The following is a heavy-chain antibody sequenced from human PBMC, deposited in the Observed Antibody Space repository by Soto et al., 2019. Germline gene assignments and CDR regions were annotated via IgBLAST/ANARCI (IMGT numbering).Heavy chain of an antibody. CDR2: INPGDSDT. D-gene: IGHD3-16*01. J-gene: IGHJ6*02. V-gene: IGHV5-51*01. CDR1: GYSFTNYY. Sequence: PGESLKISCKGSGYSFTNYYIAWVRQLPGKGLEWMGIINPGDSDTRYNPSFQGQVTMSADKSISTAYLQWGSLQASDTAMYYCAISYPLGSGYSYYGMDFWGQGTTVTVSS. CDR3: AISYPLGSGYSYYGMDF.